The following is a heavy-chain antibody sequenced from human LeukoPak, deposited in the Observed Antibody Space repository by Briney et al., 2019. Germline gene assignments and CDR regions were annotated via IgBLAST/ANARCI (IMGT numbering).Heavy chain of an antibody. Sequence: GGSLRLSCSASGFTFSSYAMSWVRQAPGKGLEWVSASSGSGGSTYYADSVKGRFTISRDNSKNTLYLQMNSLRAEDTAVYYCARVGYTGTWYSSPPFDYWGQGTLVTVSS. CDR3: ARVGYTGTWYSSPPFDY. CDR2: SSGSGGST. J-gene: IGHJ4*02. CDR1: GFTFSSYA. V-gene: IGHV3-23*01. D-gene: IGHD6-13*01.